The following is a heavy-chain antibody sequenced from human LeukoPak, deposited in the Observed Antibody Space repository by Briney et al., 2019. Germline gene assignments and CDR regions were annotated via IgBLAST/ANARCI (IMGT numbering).Heavy chain of an antibody. Sequence: SETLSLTCSVSGGSISTYYWSWIRQPPGKGLEYIGYIYYLGNTNHNPSLKSRVTISVDTSKNHFSLKLTSVTAADTAVYYCARVGDYGLYFQHWGQGTLVTVSS. D-gene: IGHD4-17*01. CDR2: IYYLGNT. V-gene: IGHV4-59*01. CDR3: ARVGDYGLYFQH. J-gene: IGHJ1*01. CDR1: GGSISTYY.